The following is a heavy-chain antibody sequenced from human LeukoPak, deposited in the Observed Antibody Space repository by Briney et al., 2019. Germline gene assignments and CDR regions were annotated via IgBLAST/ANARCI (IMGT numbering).Heavy chain of an antibody. V-gene: IGHV3-30*18. CDR3: AKDSAPYCSGGSCYGKLRDPDYYFDY. CDR2: ISYDGSNK. Sequence: GGSLRLSCAASGFTFSSYGMHWVRQAPGKGLEWVAVISYDGSNKYYADSVKGRFTISRDNSKSTLYLQMNSLRAEDTAVYYCAKDSAPYCSGGSCYGKLRDPDYYFDYWGQGTLVTVSS. CDR1: GFTFSSYG. J-gene: IGHJ4*02. D-gene: IGHD2-15*01.